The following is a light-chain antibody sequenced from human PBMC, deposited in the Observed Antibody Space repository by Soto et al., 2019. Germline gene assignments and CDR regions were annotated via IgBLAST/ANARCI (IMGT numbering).Light chain of an antibody. V-gene: IGKV3-20*01. CDR1: QSISSSY. J-gene: IGKJ2*01. Sequence: EIVLTQSPGTLSLSPGERATLSCRASQSISSSYLAWYQQKPCEAPRLLIYAASSMATGIPARFSGSGSGTDFTLTISRLEPEDFAVYYCQQYGSSSYTFGQGTQLEIK. CDR3: QQYGSSSYT. CDR2: AAS.